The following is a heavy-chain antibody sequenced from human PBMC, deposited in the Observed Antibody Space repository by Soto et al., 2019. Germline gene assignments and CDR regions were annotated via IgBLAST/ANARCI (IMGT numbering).Heavy chain of an antibody. Sequence: ASVKVSCKASGYTFTSYYMHWVRQAPGQGREWMGIINPSAGSTSYAQKFQGRVTMTRDTSTSTVYMELSSLRSEDTAVYYCARVYCSSTSCYSGYFDYWXQGTLLTVSS. CDR3: ARVYCSSTSCYSGYFDY. CDR2: INPSAGST. J-gene: IGHJ4*02. CDR1: GYTFTSYY. D-gene: IGHD2-2*02. V-gene: IGHV1-46*01.